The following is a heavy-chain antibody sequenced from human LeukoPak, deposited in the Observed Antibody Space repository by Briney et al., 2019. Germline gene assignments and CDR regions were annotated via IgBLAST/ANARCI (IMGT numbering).Heavy chain of an antibody. J-gene: IGHJ5*02. V-gene: IGHV1-69*01. CDR1: GGTFSSYA. CDR3: ARDRQVVPAAINYDWFDP. CDR2: IIPIFGTA. D-gene: IGHD2-2*02. Sequence: SVKVSCKSSGGTFSSYAISWVRQAPGQGLEWMGGIIPIFGTANYAQKFQGRVTITADESTSTAYMELSSLRSEDTAVYYCARDRQVVPAAINYDWFDPWGQGTLVTVSS.